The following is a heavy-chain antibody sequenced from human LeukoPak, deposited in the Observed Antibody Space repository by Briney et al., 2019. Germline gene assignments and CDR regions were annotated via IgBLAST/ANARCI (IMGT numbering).Heavy chain of an antibody. Sequence: PGGSLRLSCAASGFTFSSHSMNWVRQAPGKGLEWVSAITGSGDSTYYADSVKGRFTISRDNSKNTLYVEMNTLRAEDTAVYYCAKWGDYDILTGYYVSDFWGQGTLVTVSS. CDR2: ITGSGDST. V-gene: IGHV3-23*01. CDR3: AKWGDYDILTGYYVSDF. J-gene: IGHJ4*02. D-gene: IGHD3-9*01. CDR1: GFTFSSHS.